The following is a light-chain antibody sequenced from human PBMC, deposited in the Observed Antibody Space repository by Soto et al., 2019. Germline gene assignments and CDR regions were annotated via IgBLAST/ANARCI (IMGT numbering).Light chain of an antibody. CDR3: SLYTSNGSLI. V-gene: IGLV2-14*01. CDR2: EVG. CDR1: SSDVGGHNH. Sequence: QSALTQPASVSGSPGQSITISCTGSSSDVGGHNHVSWYQQHPGKAPKLIIYEVGNRPSGVSYRFSGSKSGNTASLTISGLQAEDETDYFCSLYTSNGSLIFGPGTKLTVL. J-gene: IGLJ1*01.